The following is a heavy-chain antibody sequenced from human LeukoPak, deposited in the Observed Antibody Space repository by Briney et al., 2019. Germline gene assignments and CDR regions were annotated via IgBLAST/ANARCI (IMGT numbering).Heavy chain of an antibody. CDR3: ARLGGGNNNWFDP. V-gene: IGHV4-59*08. CDR1: GGSISSNY. D-gene: IGHD4-23*01. J-gene: IGHJ5*02. CDR2: IYYSGST. Sequence: PSETLSLTCTVSGGSISSNYWSWIRQPPGKGLEWIGYIYYSGSTNYNPSLKSRVTLSVDTSKNQFSLKLSSVTAADTAVYYCARLGGGNNNWFDPWGQGTLVTVSS.